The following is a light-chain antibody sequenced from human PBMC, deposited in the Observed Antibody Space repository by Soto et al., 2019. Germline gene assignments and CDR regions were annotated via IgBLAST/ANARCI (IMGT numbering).Light chain of an antibody. CDR1: QSVNRY. J-gene: IGKJ1*01. CDR2: DAS. Sequence: QTPAALSLSPGERATRSCWASQSVNRYLVWYQQKPGQAPRLLMYDASKRATGIPARFSGSGSGTDFTLTISSLEPEDFAVYYCQQRDIWPWTFGQGTKVDIK. V-gene: IGKV3-11*01. CDR3: QQRDIWPWT.